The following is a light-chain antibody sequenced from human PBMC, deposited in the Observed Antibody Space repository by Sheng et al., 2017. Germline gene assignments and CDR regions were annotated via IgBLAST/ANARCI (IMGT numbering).Light chain of an antibody. CDR3: QQRSDWPPAYT. CDR1: QSIEISD. Sequence: DIVLTQSPGTLSLSPGESATLSCRASQSIEISDLAWFQQRPGQAPGLLIYGGSIRATGIPDRFSGRGSGTDFTLTINRLEPEDSAVYYCQQRSDWPPAYTFGQGTKLEIK. J-gene: IGKJ2*01. CDR2: GGS. V-gene: IGKV3D-20*02.